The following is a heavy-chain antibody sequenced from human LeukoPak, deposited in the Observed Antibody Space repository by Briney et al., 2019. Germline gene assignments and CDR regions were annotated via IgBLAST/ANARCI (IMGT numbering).Heavy chain of an antibody. CDR2: INHSGST. J-gene: IGHJ4*02. V-gene: IGHV4-34*01. CDR3: ARGGFYCGGDCYVDY. D-gene: IGHD2-21*02. CDR1: GGSLSTYY. Sequence: PSETLSLTCAVYGGSLSTYYWSWIRQPPGKGLEWIGEINHSGSTNYNPSLKSRVTISVDTSKNQFSLKLSSVTAADTAVYYCARGGFYCGGDCYVDYWGQGTPVTVSS.